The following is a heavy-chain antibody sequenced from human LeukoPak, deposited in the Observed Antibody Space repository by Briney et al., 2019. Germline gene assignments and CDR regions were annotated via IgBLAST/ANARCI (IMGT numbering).Heavy chain of an antibody. J-gene: IGHJ1*01. V-gene: IGHV3-48*03. CDR2: ISSSGSTI. Sequence: GGSLRLSCAASGFTFSSYEMNWVRQAPGKGLEWISYISSSGSTIYYADSVKGRFTISRDNAKNSLYLQMNSLRAEDTAVCYCAGTNYYGSGSAEYFQHWGQGTLVTVSS. CDR1: GFTFSSYE. D-gene: IGHD3-10*01. CDR3: AGTNYYGSGSAEYFQH.